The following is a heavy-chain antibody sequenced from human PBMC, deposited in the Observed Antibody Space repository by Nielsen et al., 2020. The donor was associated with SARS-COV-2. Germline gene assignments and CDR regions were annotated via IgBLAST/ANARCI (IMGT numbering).Heavy chain of an antibody. Sequence: GESLKISCAASGFTFSNFAMTWVRQAPGKGLEWVSTISGSGGSTYYADSVKGRFTISRDNSKNTLYLQMNSLRAEDTAVYYCAKGIFVIVVVITIGYWGQGTLVTVSS. D-gene: IGHD3-22*01. CDR2: ISGSGGST. V-gene: IGHV3-23*01. J-gene: IGHJ4*02. CDR1: GFTFSNFA. CDR3: AKGIFVIVVVITIGY.